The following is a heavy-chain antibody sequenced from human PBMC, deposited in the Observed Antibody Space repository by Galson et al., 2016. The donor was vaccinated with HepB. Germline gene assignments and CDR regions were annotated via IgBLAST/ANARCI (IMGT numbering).Heavy chain of an antibody. D-gene: IGHD3-22*01. CDR2: IIPVFGTA. Sequence: SVKVSCKASGGTFANYAISWVRQAPGQGLEWMGGIIPVFGTANYAQKFQGRVTITADESTSTAYMELSSLRSEDTAVYYCASPYFYDTSGYRPAGDAFDSWGQGTMFTVSS. J-gene: IGHJ3*02. V-gene: IGHV1-69*13. CDR3: ASPYFYDTSGYRPAGDAFDS. CDR1: GGTFANYA.